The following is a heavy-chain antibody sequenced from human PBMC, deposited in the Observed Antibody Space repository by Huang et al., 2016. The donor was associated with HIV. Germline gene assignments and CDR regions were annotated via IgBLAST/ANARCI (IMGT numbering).Heavy chain of an antibody. Sequence: QVQLQQWGAGLLKPSETLSLTCAVYGGSFSGYYWSWIRQSPGKGPEWIGEIKHSGSTNYNPSLKSRLTISVDTSKNQFSLKLSSVTAADTDVYYCARERMMSWLDDHDAFDIWGQGTMVTVSS. J-gene: IGHJ3*02. D-gene: IGHD1-1*01. CDR2: IKHSGST. V-gene: IGHV4-34*01. CDR3: ARERMMSWLDDHDAFDI. CDR1: GGSFSGYY.